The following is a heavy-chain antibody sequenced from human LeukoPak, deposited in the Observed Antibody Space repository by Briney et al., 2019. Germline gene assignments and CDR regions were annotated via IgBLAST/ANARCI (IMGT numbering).Heavy chain of an antibody. Sequence: PGTSLRLSCSTSGFTFNSHGFHWVRQAPGKGLEWVAAISDDGLNTFYIDSVKGRFTISRDDSKNAVSLQMTSPRSEDTAMYYCARRHLRGNTLRGGHHLDPWGLGTLVAVSS. CDR3: ARRHLRGNTLRGGHHLDP. D-gene: IGHD1-14*01. V-gene: IGHV3-30*03. CDR2: ISDDGLNT. J-gene: IGHJ5*02. CDR1: GFTFNSHG.